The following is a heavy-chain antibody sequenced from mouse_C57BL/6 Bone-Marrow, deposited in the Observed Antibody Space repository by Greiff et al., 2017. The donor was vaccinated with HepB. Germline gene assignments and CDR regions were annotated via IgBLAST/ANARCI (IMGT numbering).Heavy chain of an antibody. J-gene: IGHJ2*01. CDR2: INTGGTYT. CDR3: ARDRIDYYFDY. Sequence: EVQGVESGGDLVKPGGSLKLSCVASGFTFSTSGMSWVRQTPDKRLEWVATINTGGTYTYYPDSVKGRYTISKDTAKSTLFLQMSSLKSEDTAIYYCARDRIDYYFDYWGQGTTLTVSS. CDR1: GFTFSTSG. V-gene: IGHV5-6*01. D-gene: IGHD2-14*01.